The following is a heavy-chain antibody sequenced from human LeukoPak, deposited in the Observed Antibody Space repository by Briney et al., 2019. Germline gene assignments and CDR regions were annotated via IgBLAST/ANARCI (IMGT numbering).Heavy chain of an antibody. CDR3: ARDTRRQSSSGYYLMDAFDI. CDR1: GGTFRSYA. V-gene: IGHV1-69*05. Sequence: SVKVSCKASGGTFRSYAISWVRQAPVQGLEWMGRIIPICGTRNYAQKFQGRVTIITDESTSTAYMELSSLRSEDTAVYYCARDTRRQSSSGYYLMDAFDIWGQGTMVTVSS. J-gene: IGHJ3*02. CDR2: IIPICGTR. D-gene: IGHD3-22*01.